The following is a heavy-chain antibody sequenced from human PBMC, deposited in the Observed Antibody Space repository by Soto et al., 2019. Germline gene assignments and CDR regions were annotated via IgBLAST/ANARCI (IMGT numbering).Heavy chain of an antibody. CDR2: ISGSGGST. CDR3: AKDGDIVVVVAATMYFQH. Sequence: EVQLLESGGGLVQPGGSLRLSCAASGFTFSSYAMSWVRQAPGKGLEWVSAISGSGGSTYYADSVKGRFTISRDNSKTTLYLQMNSLRAEDTAVYYCAKDGDIVVVVAATMYFQHWGQGTLVTVSS. V-gene: IGHV3-23*01. J-gene: IGHJ1*01. D-gene: IGHD2-15*01. CDR1: GFTFSSYA.